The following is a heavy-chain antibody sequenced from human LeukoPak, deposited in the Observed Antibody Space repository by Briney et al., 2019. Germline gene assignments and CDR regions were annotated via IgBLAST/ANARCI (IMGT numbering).Heavy chain of an antibody. CDR3: TTDSEWELLWSNLDFDY. D-gene: IGHD1-26*01. V-gene: IGHV3-15*01. CDR2: IKSKADGGTT. J-gene: IGHJ4*02. CDR1: GLSLSNAW. Sequence: PGGSLRLSCAASGLSLSNAWMSWVRQAPGKGLEWVGRIKSKADGGTTDYAAPVKGRFTISRDDSKNTLYLQMNSLKTEDTAVYYCTTDSEWELLWSNLDFDYWGQGTLVTVSS.